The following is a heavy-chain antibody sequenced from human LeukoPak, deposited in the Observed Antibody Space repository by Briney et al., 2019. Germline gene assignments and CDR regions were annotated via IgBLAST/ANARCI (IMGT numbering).Heavy chain of an antibody. Sequence: GGSLRLSCAASGFTFSSYAMHWVRQAPGKGLERVAIISYDGSNKYYADSVKGRFTISRDNSKNTLYLQMNSLRAEDTAVYYCARQNRWGSGYYGYFDYWGQGTLVTVSS. CDR3: ARQNRWGSGYYGYFDY. CDR1: GFTFSSYA. D-gene: IGHD3-22*01. J-gene: IGHJ4*02. V-gene: IGHV3-30-3*01. CDR2: ISYDGSNK.